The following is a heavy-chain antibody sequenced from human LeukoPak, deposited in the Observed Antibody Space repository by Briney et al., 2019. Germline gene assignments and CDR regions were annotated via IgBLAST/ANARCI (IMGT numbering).Heavy chain of an antibody. CDR1: GYTFTSYD. D-gene: IGHD1-26*01. CDR3: ARDLVGGRYFPHYFYMDV. CDR2: MNPNSGNT. V-gene: IGHV1-8*03. Sequence: ASVKVSCKASGYTFTSYDINWVRQATGQGLEWMGWMNPNSGNTGYAQKFQGRVTITRNTSISTAYMELSSLRSEDTALYYCARDLVGGRYFPHYFYMDVWGKGTTVTISS. J-gene: IGHJ6*03.